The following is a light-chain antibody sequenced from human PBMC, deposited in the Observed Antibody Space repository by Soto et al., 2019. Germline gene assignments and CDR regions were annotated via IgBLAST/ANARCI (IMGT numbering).Light chain of an antibody. CDR2: DVS. V-gene: IGLV2-14*03. CDR3: SSYTRSSTLVV. CDR1: SSDVGAYNY. J-gene: IGLJ2*01. Sequence: QSALTQPASVSGSPGQSITISCTGTSSDVGAYNYVSWYQQHPGKAPKLLIYDVSTRPSGVSNRFSGSKSGNTASLTISGLRAEDDADYYCSSYTRSSTLVVFGGGTKLTVL.